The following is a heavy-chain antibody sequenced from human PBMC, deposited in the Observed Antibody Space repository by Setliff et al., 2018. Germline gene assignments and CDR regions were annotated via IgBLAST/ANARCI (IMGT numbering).Heavy chain of an antibody. Sequence: PGESLKISCKASGYRFTSQWIAWVRQTPGRGLEWMGIIYPADSDTTYSPSFQGQVTISVDKPLSTAYLQWSSLKASDSGKYYCARRGYGGYIYGSFDSWGQGTLVTVSS. J-gene: IGHJ5*01. CDR2: IYPADSDT. CDR1: GYRFTSQW. D-gene: IGHD5-18*01. CDR3: ARRGYGGYIYGSFDS. V-gene: IGHV5-51*01.